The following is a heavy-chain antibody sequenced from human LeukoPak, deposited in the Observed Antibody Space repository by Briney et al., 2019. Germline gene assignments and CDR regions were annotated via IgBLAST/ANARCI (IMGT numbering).Heavy chain of an antibody. D-gene: IGHD5/OR15-5a*01. J-gene: IGHJ3*02. CDR3: ARGLSPSEAYDT. V-gene: IGHV3-74*01. Sequence: GGSLRLSCAASGFTFSGHWMHWVRQAPGKGLVWVSRINTDGSNAICADSVRGRFTISRDNAKNTLYLQMNSLRAEDTAVYYCARGLSPSEAYDTWGQGTMVAVSS. CDR1: GFTFSGHW. CDR2: INTDGSNA.